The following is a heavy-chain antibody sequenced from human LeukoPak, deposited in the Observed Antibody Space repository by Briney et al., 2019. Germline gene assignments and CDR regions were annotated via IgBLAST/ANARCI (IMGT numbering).Heavy chain of an antibody. V-gene: IGHV3-48*01. D-gene: IGHD3-9*01. Sequence: GGSLRLSCAAPGLTFSSYSMNWVRQAPGKGLEWVSYISSSSTTIYYADSVKGRFTISRDNAKNSLYLQMNSLRAEDTAVYYCAKDLLRYFDWLLSVGAFDIWGQGTMVTVSS. CDR2: ISSSSTTI. J-gene: IGHJ3*02. CDR3: AKDLLRYFDWLLSVGAFDI. CDR1: GLTFSSYS.